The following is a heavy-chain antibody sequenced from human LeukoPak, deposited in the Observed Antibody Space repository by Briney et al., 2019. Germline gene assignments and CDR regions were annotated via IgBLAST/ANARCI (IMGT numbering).Heavy chain of an antibody. CDR1: GGSISSYY. V-gene: IGHV4-59*01. Sequence: SETLSLTCTASGGSISSYYWSWIRQPPGKGLEWIGYIYYSGSTNYNPSPKSRVTISVDTSKNQFSLKLSSVTAADTAVYYCARLYYDFWSGYYTGWFDPWGQGTLVTVSS. D-gene: IGHD3-3*01. CDR2: IYYSGST. J-gene: IGHJ5*02. CDR3: ARLYYDFWSGYYTGWFDP.